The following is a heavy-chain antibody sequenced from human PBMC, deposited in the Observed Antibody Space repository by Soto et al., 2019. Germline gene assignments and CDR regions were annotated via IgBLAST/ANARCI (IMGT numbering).Heavy chain of an antibody. Sequence: GASVKVSCKASGGTFSSYAISWVLQAPGQGLEWMGGIIPIFGTANYAQKFQGRVTITADESTSTAYMELSSLRSEDTAVYYCARSYDFWSGYYNYWGQGTLVTVSS. CDR1: GGTFSSYA. CDR2: IIPIFGTA. V-gene: IGHV1-69*13. D-gene: IGHD3-3*01. CDR3: ARSYDFWSGYYNY. J-gene: IGHJ4*02.